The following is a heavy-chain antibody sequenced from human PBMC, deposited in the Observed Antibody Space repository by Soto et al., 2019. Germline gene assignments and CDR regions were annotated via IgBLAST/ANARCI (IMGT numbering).Heavy chain of an antibody. J-gene: IGHJ5*02. Sequence: QVQLVQSGAEVKNPGASMKVSCKASGYTFTDHYIHWVRQAPGQGLEWIGWINSNSGDTNYAQKFRGWVTMTRDTAIRTDYMELSRLRSDDTAVYYCARGVGTSWFDPWGQGTLVTVSS. CDR1: GYTFTDHY. V-gene: IGHV1-2*04. CDR2: INSNSGDT. D-gene: IGHD2-15*01. CDR3: ARGVGTSWFDP.